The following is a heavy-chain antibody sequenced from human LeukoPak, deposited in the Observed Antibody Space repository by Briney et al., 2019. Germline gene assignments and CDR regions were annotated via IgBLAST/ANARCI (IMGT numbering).Heavy chain of an antibody. CDR1: GFTFSSYG. Sequence: PGGSLRLSCAASGFTFSSYGIHWVRQAPGKGLEWVAFIRYDGSNKYYADSVKGRFTISRDSSKNTLYLQMNSLRAEDTSVYYCARAGRDGYNPFDYWGQGTLVTVSS. CDR3: ARAGRDGYNPFDY. J-gene: IGHJ4*02. V-gene: IGHV3-30*02. CDR2: IRYDGSNK. D-gene: IGHD5-24*01.